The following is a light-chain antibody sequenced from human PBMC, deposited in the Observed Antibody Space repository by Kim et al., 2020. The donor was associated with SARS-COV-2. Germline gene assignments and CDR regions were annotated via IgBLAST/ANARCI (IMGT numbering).Light chain of an antibody. CDR2: GAS. V-gene: IGKV3-20*01. Sequence: SPGARATLSCRARRSFGRSSFAWYQQKVGQAPRLLIYGASNRATGIPDMFSGGVSGTDFTLTISRLEPEDFAVYYCQQYGSSRWSFGQGTKVEIK. CDR1: RSFGRSS. J-gene: IGKJ1*01. CDR3: QQYGSSRWS.